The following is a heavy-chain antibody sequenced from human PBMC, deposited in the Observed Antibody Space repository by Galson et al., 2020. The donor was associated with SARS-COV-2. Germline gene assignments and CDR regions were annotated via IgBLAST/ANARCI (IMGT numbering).Heavy chain of an antibody. D-gene: IGHD1-20*01. V-gene: IGHV1-69*13. Sequence: SVKVSCKASGGTFSSYAISWVRQAPGQGLEWMGGIIPIFGTANYAQKFQGRVTITADESTSTAYMELSSLRSEDTAVYYCARDTKNNWNDLEGPLDVWGQGTTVTVSS. CDR3: ARDTKNNWNDLEGPLDV. CDR2: IIPIFGTA. CDR1: GGTFSSYA. J-gene: IGHJ6*02.